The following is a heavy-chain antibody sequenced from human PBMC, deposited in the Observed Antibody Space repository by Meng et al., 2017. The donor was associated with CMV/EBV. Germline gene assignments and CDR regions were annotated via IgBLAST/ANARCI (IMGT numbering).Heavy chain of an antibody. CDR3: AREGWGWLPGSGMDV. J-gene: IGHJ6*02. Sequence: GESLKISCAASGFTFSSYEMNWVRQAPGKGLEWVSYISSSGSTIYYADSVKGRFTISRDNAKNSLYLQMNSLRAEDTAAYYCAREGWGWLPGSGMDVWGQGTTVTVSS. D-gene: IGHD3-16*01. CDR2: ISSSGSTI. CDR1: GFTFSSYE. V-gene: IGHV3-48*03.